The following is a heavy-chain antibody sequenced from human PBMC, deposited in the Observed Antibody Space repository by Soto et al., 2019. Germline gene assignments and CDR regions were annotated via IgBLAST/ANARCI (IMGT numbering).Heavy chain of an antibody. V-gene: IGHV3-15*01. J-gene: IGHJ5*02. CDR2: IKSKTDGVTT. D-gene: IGHD2-15*01. CDR3: TTMVVTIGWFDP. CDR1: GFTFSNAW. Sequence: GGSLRLSCAASGFTFSNAWMSWVRQAPGKGLEWVGRIKSKTDGVTTDYAAPVKGRFTISRDDSKNTLYLQMNSLKTEDTAVYYCTTMVVTIGWFDPWGQGTLVTVSS.